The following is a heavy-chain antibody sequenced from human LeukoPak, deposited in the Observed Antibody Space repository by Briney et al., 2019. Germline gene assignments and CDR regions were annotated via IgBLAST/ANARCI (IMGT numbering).Heavy chain of an antibody. CDR2: IRSNANSYAT. V-gene: IGHV3-73*01. Sequence: SGGSLRLSCAASGFTLSGSAMHWVRQASGKGLGWVGRIRSNANSYATAYAASVNDRFTISRDDSKNTAYLQMNSLKTEDTAVYYCTRVRGYSGYDYDYWGQGTLVTVSS. CDR1: GFTLSGSA. CDR3: TRVRGYSGYDYDY. J-gene: IGHJ4*02. D-gene: IGHD5-12*01.